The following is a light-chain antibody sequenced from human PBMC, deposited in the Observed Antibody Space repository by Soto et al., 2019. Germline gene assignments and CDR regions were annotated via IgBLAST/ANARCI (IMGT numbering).Light chain of an antibody. CDR3: MQALQTPIT. J-gene: IGKJ4*01. Sequence: DIVMTQSPLSLPVTPGEPASISCRSSQSLLHSNGYNYLDWYLQKPGQSPQLLIYLGSNRASGGPDRFSGSGYATDFTLKISRVEAEDVGVYYCMQALQTPITFGGGTKVEIK. CDR1: QSLLHSNGYNY. CDR2: LGS. V-gene: IGKV2-28*01.